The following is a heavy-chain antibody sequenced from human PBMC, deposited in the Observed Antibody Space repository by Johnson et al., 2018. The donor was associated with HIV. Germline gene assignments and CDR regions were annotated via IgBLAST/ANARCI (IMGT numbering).Heavy chain of an antibody. CDR2: ISWNIDSI. V-gene: IGHV3-23*04. CDR3: AKGASGSSGGAFDI. D-gene: IGHD1-26*01. CDR1: GFTFSSYA. Sequence: VQLVESGGDLVKPGGSLRLSCAASGFTFSSYAMSWVRQAPGKGLEWVSGISWNIDSIGYADSVKCRFTISRDNSKNTLYLQMNSLRAEDTAVYYCAKGASGSSGGAFDIWGQGTIVTVSS. J-gene: IGHJ3*02.